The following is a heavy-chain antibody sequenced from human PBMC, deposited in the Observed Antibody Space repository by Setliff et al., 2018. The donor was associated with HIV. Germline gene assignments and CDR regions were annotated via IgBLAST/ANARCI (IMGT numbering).Heavy chain of an antibody. V-gene: IGHV4-61*02. CDR2: IYTSGST. J-gene: IGHJ4*02. Sequence: PSETLSLTCSVSGGSIKNGPSSWTWIRQPAGKGLEWFGRIYTSGSTNYNPSLKSRVTISLDTSKNQFSLKLSPVTAADTAVYYCARGWESRYQLLPGPFDYWGQGTLVTVSS. D-gene: IGHD2-2*01. CDR1: GGSIKNGPSS. CDR3: ARGWESRYQLLPGPFDY.